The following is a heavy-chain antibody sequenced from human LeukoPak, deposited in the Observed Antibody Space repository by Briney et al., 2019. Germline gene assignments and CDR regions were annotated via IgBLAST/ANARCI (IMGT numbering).Heavy chain of an antibody. J-gene: IGHJ4*02. D-gene: IGHD6-19*01. V-gene: IGHV1-2*06. CDR2: INPNSGGT. CDR1: GYTFTGYY. Sequence: GASVKVSCKASGYTFTGYYMHWVRQAPGQGLEWMGRINPNSGGTNYAQKFQGRVTMTRDTSISTAYMELSRLRSDDTAVYYCARGKAVASRIFDYWGRGTLVTVSS. CDR3: ARGKAVASRIFDY.